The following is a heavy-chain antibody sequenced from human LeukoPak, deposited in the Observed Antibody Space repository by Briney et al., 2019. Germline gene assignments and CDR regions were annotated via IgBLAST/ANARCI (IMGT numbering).Heavy chain of an antibody. Sequence: QPGRSLRLSCAASGFAFSSYGMHWVRQAPGKGLEWVAVISYDGSNKYYADSVKGRFTISRDNSKNTLYLQMNSLRAEDTAVYYCAKDQGRERYYYYGMDVWGKGTTVTASS. V-gene: IGHV3-30*18. CDR3: AKDQGRERYYYYGMDV. D-gene: IGHD3-10*01. J-gene: IGHJ6*04. CDR2: ISYDGSNK. CDR1: GFAFSSYG.